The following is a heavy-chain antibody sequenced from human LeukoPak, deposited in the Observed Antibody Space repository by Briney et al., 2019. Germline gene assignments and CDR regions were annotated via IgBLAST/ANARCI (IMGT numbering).Heavy chain of an antibody. D-gene: IGHD1-26*01. Sequence: GGSLRLSCVASGFIVSNNYLNWVRQAPGKGLEWLSIIYVDNNVYYADSVKGRFTISRDTSRNTVYLQMNSLRAEDTAVYYCARSRRVGAIDYWGQGTLVTVSS. J-gene: IGHJ4*02. CDR2: IYVDNNV. CDR3: ARSRRVGAIDY. V-gene: IGHV3-53*01. CDR1: GFIVSNNY.